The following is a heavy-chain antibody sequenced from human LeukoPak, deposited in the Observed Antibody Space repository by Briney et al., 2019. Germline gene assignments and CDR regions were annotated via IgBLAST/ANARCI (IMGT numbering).Heavy chain of an antibody. V-gene: IGHV4-34*01. CDR3: ARGGYYGILTGYYKVGYFDY. Sequence: SETLSLTCAVYGGSFSGYYWSWIRQPPGKGLEWIGEINHSGSTNCNPSLKSRVTISVDTSKNQFSLKLSSVTAADTAVYYCARGGYYGILTGYYKVGYFDYWGQGTLVTVSS. J-gene: IGHJ4*02. CDR1: GGSFSGYY. D-gene: IGHD3-9*01. CDR2: INHSGST.